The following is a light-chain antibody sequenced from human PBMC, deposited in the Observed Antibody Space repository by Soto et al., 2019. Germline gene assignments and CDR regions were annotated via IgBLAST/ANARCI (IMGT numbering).Light chain of an antibody. CDR2: DVT. CDR3: SSYTSIIAVV. Sequence: QSVLTQPASVSGYPGQSITISCTGTSNDIGPYNYVSWYQQHPGKAPRLLIYDVTNRPSGVSDRFSGSKSGRTASLTISGLQAEDEADYYCSSYTSIIAVVFGGGTKLTVL. CDR1: SNDIGPYNY. V-gene: IGLV2-14*03. J-gene: IGLJ2*01.